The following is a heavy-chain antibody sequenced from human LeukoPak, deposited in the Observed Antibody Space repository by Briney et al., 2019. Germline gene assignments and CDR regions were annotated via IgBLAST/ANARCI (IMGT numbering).Heavy chain of an antibody. CDR1: GGSISSSSYY. CDR3: ARDLGAGVNAFDI. J-gene: IGHJ3*02. Sequence: MPSETLSLTCTVSGGSISSSSYYWGWTRQPPGKGLEWIGSIYYSGSTYYNPSLKSRVTISVDTSKNQFSLKLSPVTAADTAVYYCARDLGAGVNAFDIWGQGTMVTVSS. V-gene: IGHV4-39*07. D-gene: IGHD6-19*01. CDR2: IYYSGST.